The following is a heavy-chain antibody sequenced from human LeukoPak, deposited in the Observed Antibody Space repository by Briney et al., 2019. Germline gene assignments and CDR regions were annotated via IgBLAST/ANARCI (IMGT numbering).Heavy chain of an antibody. J-gene: IGHJ4*02. D-gene: IGHD3-3*01. CDR3: ARGMYCDFWSPRRNYFDY. CDR2: INHSGST. Sequence: SETLSLTCAVYGGSFSGFYWSWIRQPPGKGLEWIGEINHSGSTNYNPSLMSRVTISVDTTTNQFCLKLSSVTAANTGVYYCARGMYCDFWSPRRNYFDYWGQGTLVTVSS. CDR1: GGSFSGFY. V-gene: IGHV4-34*01.